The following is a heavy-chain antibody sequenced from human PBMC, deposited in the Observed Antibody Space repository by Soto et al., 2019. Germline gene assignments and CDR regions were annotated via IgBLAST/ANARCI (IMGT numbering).Heavy chain of an antibody. CDR3: ARGRVLVPAAMDGMDV. CDR2: IIPIFGTA. D-gene: IGHD2-2*01. CDR1: GGTFSSYA. V-gene: IGHV1-69*05. J-gene: IGHJ6*02. Sequence: QVQLVQSGAEVKKPGSSVKVSCKASGGTFSSYAISWVRQAPGQGLEWMGGIIPIFGTANYAQKFQGRVTITTDESTSTAYMERSSLRSEDTAVYYCARGRVLVPAAMDGMDVWGQGTTVTVSS.